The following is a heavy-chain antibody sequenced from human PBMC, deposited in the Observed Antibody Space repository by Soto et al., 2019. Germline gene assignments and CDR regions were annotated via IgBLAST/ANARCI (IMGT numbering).Heavy chain of an antibody. CDR3: ARAAYYDSSGPARDYYYGMDV. V-gene: IGHV5-10-1*01. J-gene: IGHJ6*02. D-gene: IGHD3-22*01. Sequence: EVQLVQSGAEVKKPGESLRISCKGSGYSFTSYWISWVRQMPGKGLEWMGRIDPSDSYTNYSPSFQGHVTISADKSISTVYLQWSSLKASDTAMYYCARAAYYDSSGPARDYYYGMDVWGQGTTVTVSS. CDR2: IDPSDSYT. CDR1: GYSFTSYW.